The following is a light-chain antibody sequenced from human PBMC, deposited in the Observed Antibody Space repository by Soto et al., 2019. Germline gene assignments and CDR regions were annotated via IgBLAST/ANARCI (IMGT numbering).Light chain of an antibody. CDR3: QQYKTYSPT. Sequence: DIRVTQSPSALSASVGDRVTITCRASQSVDNWLAWYQRRPGKAPKLLIYMASTLEVGVPSRFSGSASGTEFTLTISSLQPDDSATYYCQQYKTYSPTFGQGTKVEI. CDR1: QSVDNW. J-gene: IGKJ1*01. CDR2: MAS. V-gene: IGKV1-5*03.